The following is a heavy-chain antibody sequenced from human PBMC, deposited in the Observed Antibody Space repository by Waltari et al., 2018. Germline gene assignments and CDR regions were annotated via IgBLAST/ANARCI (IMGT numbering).Heavy chain of an antibody. Sequence: EVQLVESGGGLIQPGGSLRLSCAASGFTVSSNYMSWVRQAPGKGLEWVSVIYSGGSTYYADSVKGRFTISRDNSKNTLYLQMNSLRAEDTAVYYCARAPYYYDSSGYYQPFDYWGQGTLVTVSS. CDR3: ARAPYYYDSSGYYQPFDY. V-gene: IGHV3-53*01. D-gene: IGHD3-22*01. J-gene: IGHJ4*02. CDR2: IYSGGST. CDR1: GFTVSSNY.